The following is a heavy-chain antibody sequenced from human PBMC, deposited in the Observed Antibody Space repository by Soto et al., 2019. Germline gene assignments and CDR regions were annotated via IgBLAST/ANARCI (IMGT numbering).Heavy chain of an antibody. D-gene: IGHD3-3*01. CDR1: GFTFSSYS. CDR3: ARDQTLLRFLEWLPNGMDV. CDR2: ISSSSTYI. Sequence: GGSLRLSCAASGFTFSSYSMNWVRQAPGKGLEWVSSISSSSTYIYYADSVKGRFTISRDNAKNSLYLQMNSLRAEDTAVYYCARDQTLLRFLEWLPNGMDVWGQGTTVTAP. V-gene: IGHV3-21*01. J-gene: IGHJ6*02.